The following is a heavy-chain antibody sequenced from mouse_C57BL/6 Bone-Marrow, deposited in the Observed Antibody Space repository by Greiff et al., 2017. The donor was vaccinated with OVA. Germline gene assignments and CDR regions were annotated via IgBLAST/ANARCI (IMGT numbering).Heavy chain of an antibody. CDR1: GFSFNTYA. D-gene: IGHD2-4*01. Sequence: EVMLVESGGGLVQPKGSLKLSCAASGFSFNTYAMNWVRQAPGKGLEWVARIRSKSNNYATYYADSVKDRFTISRDDSESMLYLQMNNLKTEDTAMYYCVREALYDYEFAYWGQGTLVTVSA. V-gene: IGHV10-1*01. J-gene: IGHJ3*01. CDR3: VREALYDYEFAY. CDR2: IRSKSNNYAT.